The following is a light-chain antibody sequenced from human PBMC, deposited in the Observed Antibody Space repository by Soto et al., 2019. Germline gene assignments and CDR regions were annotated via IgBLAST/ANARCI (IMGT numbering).Light chain of an antibody. Sequence: AVLLTQSPSSLSASVGDRVTITCRASQGIRTYLGWYQQSPGKAPKVVIVGASTVQSGVPSRLSGSGSGTDFTRTLSSLQPEDSATYYCLQDISYPRTFGQGTKVELK. CDR1: QGIRTY. CDR2: GAS. CDR3: LQDISYPRT. V-gene: IGKV1-6*01. J-gene: IGKJ1*01.